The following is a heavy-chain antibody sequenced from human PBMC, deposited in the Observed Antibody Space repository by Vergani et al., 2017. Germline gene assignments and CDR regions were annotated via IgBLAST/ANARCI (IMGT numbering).Heavy chain of an antibody. J-gene: IGHJ6*02. CDR3: ARRSYDYVWGSYRYSLDYYYGMDV. V-gene: IGHV3-33*01. CDR2: IWYDGSNK. Sequence: QVQLVESGGGVVQPGRSLRLSCAASGFTFSSYGMHWVRQAPGKGLEWVAVIWYDGSNKYYADSVKGRFTISRDNSNNMLYLQMNSLRAEDTAVYYCARRSYDYVWGSYRYSLDYYYGMDVWGQGSTVTVSS. CDR1: GFTFSSYG. D-gene: IGHD3-16*02.